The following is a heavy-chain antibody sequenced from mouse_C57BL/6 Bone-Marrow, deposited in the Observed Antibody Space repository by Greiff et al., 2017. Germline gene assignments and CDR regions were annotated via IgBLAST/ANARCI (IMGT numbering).Heavy chain of an antibody. D-gene: IGHD4-1*02. CDR2: IHPNSGST. Sequence: QVQLKQHGAELVKPGASVKLSCKASGYTFTSYWMHWVKQRPGQGLEWIGMIHPNSGSTNYNEKFKSKATLTVDKSSSTAYMQLSSLTSEDSAVYYCARATGFYAMDYWGQGTSVTVSS. CDR1: GYTFTSYW. J-gene: IGHJ4*01. CDR3: ARATGFYAMDY. V-gene: IGHV1-64*01.